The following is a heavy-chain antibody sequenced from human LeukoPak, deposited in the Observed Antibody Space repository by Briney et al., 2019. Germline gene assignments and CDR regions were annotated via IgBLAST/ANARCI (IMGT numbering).Heavy chain of an antibody. D-gene: IGHD3-10*01. CDR2: INHSGST. J-gene: IGHJ4*02. Sequence: PSETLSLTCAVYGGSFSGYYWSWIRQPPGKGLEWMGEINHSGSTNYNPSLKSRVTISVDTSKNQFSLKLSSVTAADTAVYYCARPGLGANYYGSGTSRLAFDYWGQGTLVTVSS. CDR3: ARPGLGANYYGSGTSRLAFDY. CDR1: GGSFSGYY. V-gene: IGHV4-34*01.